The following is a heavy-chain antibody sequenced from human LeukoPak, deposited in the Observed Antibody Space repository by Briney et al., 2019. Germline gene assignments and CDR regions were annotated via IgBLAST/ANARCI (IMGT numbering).Heavy chain of an antibody. Sequence: AAGSLRLSCAASGFTFNSYSMSWVRQAPGKGLEWVSSILTSSSYIYYADSVNGRFTNFRDNAENSLYLQMNSLRGEDTAVYYCSRNKPGTTPSYYYSMDVWGKGTTVTVSS. CDR2: ILTSSSYI. J-gene: IGHJ6*03. V-gene: IGHV3-21*01. CDR1: GFTFNSYS. D-gene: IGHD1-14*01. CDR3: SRNKPGTTPSYYYSMDV.